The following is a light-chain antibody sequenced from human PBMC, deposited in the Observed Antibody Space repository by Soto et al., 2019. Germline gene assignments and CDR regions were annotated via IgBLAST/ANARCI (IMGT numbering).Light chain of an antibody. Sequence: QSVLTQPASVSGSPGQSITISCTGTSNDVGGYDYVSWYQHHPGKAPKLMIYEVSDRPSGVSNRFSGSKSGNTASLTISGRQSEDEADYYCSSYTGSSTRYVFGTGTKLTVL. CDR3: SSYTGSSTRYV. V-gene: IGLV2-14*01. CDR1: SNDVGGYDY. J-gene: IGLJ1*01. CDR2: EVS.